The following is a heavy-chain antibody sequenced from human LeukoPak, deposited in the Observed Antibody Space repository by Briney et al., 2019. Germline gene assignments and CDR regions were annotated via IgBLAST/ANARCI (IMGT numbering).Heavy chain of an antibody. CDR1: GFSFSGTD. Sequence: GGSLRLSCAASGFSFSGTDMHWVRQASGKGLEWVGRIRTKPNKYSTAYAASVKGRFTISRDDSKNTAFLQMNSLKAEDTAVYYCTSRRLVGATIDFDYWGQGTLVTVSS. D-gene: IGHD1-26*01. J-gene: IGHJ4*02. V-gene: IGHV3-73*01. CDR3: TSRRLVGATIDFDY. CDR2: IRTKPNKYST.